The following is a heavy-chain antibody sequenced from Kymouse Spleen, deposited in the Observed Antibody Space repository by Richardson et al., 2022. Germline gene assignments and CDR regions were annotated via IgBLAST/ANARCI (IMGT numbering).Heavy chain of an antibody. D-gene: IGHD6-19*01. CDR1: GFTFSSYG. V-gene: IGHV3-30*18. Sequence: QVQLVESGGGVVQPGRSLRLSCAASGFTFSSYGMHWVRQAPGKGLEWVAVISYDGSNKYYADSVKGRFTISRDNSKNTLYLQMNSLRAEDTAVYYCAKEREQWLTPDYWGQGTLVTVSS. CDR2: ISYDGSNK. CDR3: AKEREQWLTPDY. J-gene: IGHJ4*02.